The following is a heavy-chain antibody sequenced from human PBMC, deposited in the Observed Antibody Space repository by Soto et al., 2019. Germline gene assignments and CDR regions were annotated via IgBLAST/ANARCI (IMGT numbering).Heavy chain of an antibody. CDR1: GYTFTGYY. Sequence: ASVKVSCKASGYTFTGYYMHWVRQAPGQGLEWMGWINPNSGGTNYAQKFQGWVTMTRDTSISTAYMELSRLRSDDTAVYYCARSSYGYGRDSSSWYIRDAEYYFDYWGQGTLVTVSS. D-gene: IGHD6-13*01. CDR3: ARSSYGYGRDSSSWYIRDAEYYFDY. J-gene: IGHJ4*02. CDR2: INPNSGGT. V-gene: IGHV1-2*04.